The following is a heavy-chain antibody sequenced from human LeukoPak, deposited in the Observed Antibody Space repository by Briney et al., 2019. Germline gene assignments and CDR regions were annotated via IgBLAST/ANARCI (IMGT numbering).Heavy chain of an antibody. CDR1: RFTFSSYG. J-gene: IGHJ5*02. CDR3: AKDMLSSSSPNWFDP. CDR2: IRYDGSNK. D-gene: IGHD6-13*01. Sequence: GGSLRLSCAASRFTFSSYGMHWVRQAPGKGLEWVAFIRYDGSNKYYADSVKGRFTISRDNSKNTLYLQMNSLRAEDTAVYYCAKDMLSSSSPNWFDPWGQGTLVTVSS. V-gene: IGHV3-30*02.